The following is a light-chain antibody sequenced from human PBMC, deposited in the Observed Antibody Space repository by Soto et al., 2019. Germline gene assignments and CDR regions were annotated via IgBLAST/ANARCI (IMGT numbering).Light chain of an antibody. J-gene: IGKJ1*01. CDR1: QPINSH. Sequence: EIVLTQSPAALSVSPGERATLSCRASQPINSHLAWYQQKPGQAPRLLIYDASNRATGIPARFSGSGSGTDFTLTISSLEPEDFAVYFCQQRRDWPTFGQGTKVEIK. CDR2: DAS. CDR3: QQRRDWPT. V-gene: IGKV3-11*01.